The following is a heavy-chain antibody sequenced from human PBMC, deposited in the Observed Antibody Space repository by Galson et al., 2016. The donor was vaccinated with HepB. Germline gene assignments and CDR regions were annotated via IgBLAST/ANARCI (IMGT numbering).Heavy chain of an antibody. D-gene: IGHD2-15*01. CDR3: AREPGYCRVCMDV. V-gene: IGHV3-74*01. J-gene: IGHJ6*02. Sequence: LRLSCAVSGSTFSGYWMYWVRQAPGKGLVWVSRISPDGTTTTYADSVKGRFTISRDNAKNTLYLQMNSLRAEDTAVYSCAREPGYCRVCMDVWGQGTTVTVSS. CDR1: GSTFSGYW. CDR2: ISPDGTTT.